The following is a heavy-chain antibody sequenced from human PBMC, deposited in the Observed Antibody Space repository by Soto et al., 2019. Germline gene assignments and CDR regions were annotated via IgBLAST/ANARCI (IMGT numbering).Heavy chain of an antibody. J-gene: IGHJ4*02. CDR2: IYNDGTYS. D-gene: IGHD3-10*01. V-gene: IGHV3-74*01. CDR3: TRGPRPISTGTGAY. Sequence: GGSLRLSCAASGFIFKMYWMHWVRQSPGKGLVWISRIYNDGTYSDYADSVRGRFTISRDNVNDTLYLQMNTLRAEDSGLYYCTRGPRPISTGTGAYWGQGTQVTVSS. CDR1: GFIFKMYW.